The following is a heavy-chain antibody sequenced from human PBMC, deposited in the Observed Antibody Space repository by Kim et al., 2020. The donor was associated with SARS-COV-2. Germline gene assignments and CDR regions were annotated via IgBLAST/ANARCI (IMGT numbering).Heavy chain of an antibody. J-gene: IGHJ4*02. Sequence: YSNPSLKSRVTISVETSKNPFSLKLSSVPAADTAVYYCARTTPYGGNSDYWGQGTLVTVSS. D-gene: IGHD4-17*01. V-gene: IGHV4-31*02. CDR3: ARTTPYGGNSDY.